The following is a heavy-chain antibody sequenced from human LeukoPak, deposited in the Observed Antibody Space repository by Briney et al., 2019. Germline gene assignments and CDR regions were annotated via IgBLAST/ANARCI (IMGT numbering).Heavy chain of an antibody. Sequence: SETLSLTCAVYGGSFSGYCWSWIRQPPGKGLEWIGEINHSGGTNYNPSLKSRVTISVDTSKNQFSLKLSSVTAADTAVYYCASGTGYKIWGQGTLVTVSS. CDR2: INHSGGT. D-gene: IGHD3-9*01. CDR1: GGSFSGYC. V-gene: IGHV4-34*01. CDR3: ASGTGYKI. J-gene: IGHJ4*02.